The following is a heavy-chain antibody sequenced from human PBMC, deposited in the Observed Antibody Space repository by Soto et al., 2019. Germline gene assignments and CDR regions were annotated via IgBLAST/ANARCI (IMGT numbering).Heavy chain of an antibody. D-gene: IGHD2-2*02. CDR3: ARVRGVPAAISYYYGMDV. V-gene: IGHV3-30-3*01. J-gene: IGHJ6*02. Sequence: TGGSLRLSCAASGFTFSSYAMHWVRQAPGKGLEWVAVISYDGSNKYYADSVKGRFTISRDNSKNTLYLQMNSLRAEDTAVYYCARVRGVPAAISYYYGMDVWGQGTTVTVSS. CDR1: GFTFSSYA. CDR2: ISYDGSNK.